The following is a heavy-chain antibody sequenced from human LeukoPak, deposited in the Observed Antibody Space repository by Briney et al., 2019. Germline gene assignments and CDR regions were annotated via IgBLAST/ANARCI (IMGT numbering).Heavy chain of an antibody. D-gene: IGHD3-9*01. Sequence: PSQTLSLICTVSGGSISSGIFYWNWIRQPAGKGLEWIGRIYSSGSTNYNPSLKTRAIIPVDMSKNQFSLKLSSMTATDTAVYYCARGRTYYDILTGRDSNWLDPWGQGTLVTVSS. CDR3: ARGRTYYDILTGRDSNWLDP. J-gene: IGHJ5*02. CDR2: IYSSGST. V-gene: IGHV4-61*02. CDR1: GGSISSGIFY.